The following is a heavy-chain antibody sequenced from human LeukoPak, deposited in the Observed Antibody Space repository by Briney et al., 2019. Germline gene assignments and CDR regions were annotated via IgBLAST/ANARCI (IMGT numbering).Heavy chain of an antibody. CDR2: ITSDSRYK. Sequence: GGSLRLSCAASGFTVSSNYMSWVRQAPGKGLEWVSSITSDSRYKYYVDSVRGRFTISRDNAKNTLFLQIDSLRAEDTAVYYCARDPYSGTYGHLYYYYMDVWGKGTTVTISS. CDR1: GFTVSSNY. D-gene: IGHD1-26*01. CDR3: ARDPYSGTYGHLYYYYMDV. J-gene: IGHJ6*03. V-gene: IGHV3-21*01.